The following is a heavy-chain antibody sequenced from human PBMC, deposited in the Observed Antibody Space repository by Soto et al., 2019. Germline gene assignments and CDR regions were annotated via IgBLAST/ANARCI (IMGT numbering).Heavy chain of an antibody. CDR3: ARRVYCSGGSCYYFEY. Sequence: SATLSLTCAGYGGSFSGYYWSWIRQPPGKGLEWIGEINHSGSTNYNPSLKSRVTISVDTSKNQFSLKLSSVTAADTAVYYCARRVYCSGGSCYYFEYWGQGTLVTVSS. CDR1: GGSFSGYY. D-gene: IGHD2-15*01. V-gene: IGHV4-34*01. J-gene: IGHJ4*02. CDR2: INHSGST.